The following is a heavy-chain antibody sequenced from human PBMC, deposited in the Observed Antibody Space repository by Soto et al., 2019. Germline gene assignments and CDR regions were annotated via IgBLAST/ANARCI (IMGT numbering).Heavy chain of an antibody. CDR1: GGSFSGYY. CDR2: INHSGST. J-gene: IGHJ3*02. V-gene: IGHV4-34*01. CDR3: ARTDPSRAFDI. Sequence: KTSETLSLTCAVYGGSFSGYYWSWIRQPPGKGLEWIGEINHSGSTNYNPSLKSRVTISVDTSKNQFSLKLSSVTAADTAVYYCARTDPSRAFDIWGQGTMVTVSS.